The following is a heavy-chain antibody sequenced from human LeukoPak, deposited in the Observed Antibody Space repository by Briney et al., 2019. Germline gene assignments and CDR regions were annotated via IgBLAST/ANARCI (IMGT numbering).Heavy chain of an antibody. V-gene: IGHV3-23*01. CDR2: ISGSGGST. CDR3: ARGPGSSGWDQHWGYYFDY. Sequence: SGGSLRLSCAASGFTFSSYAMSWVRQAPGKGLEWVSAISGSGGSTYYADSVKGRFTISRDSSKNTLYLQMNSLRAEDTAVYYCARGPGSSGWDQHWGYYFDYWGQGTLVTVSS. CDR1: GFTFSSYA. J-gene: IGHJ4*02. D-gene: IGHD6-19*01.